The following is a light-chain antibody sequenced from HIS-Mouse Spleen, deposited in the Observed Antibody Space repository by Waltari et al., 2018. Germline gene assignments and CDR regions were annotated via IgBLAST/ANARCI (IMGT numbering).Light chain of an antibody. J-gene: IGLJ2*01. CDR2: RNN. V-gene: IGLV1-47*01. CDR3: AAWDDSLSGPV. Sequence: QSVLTQPPSASGTPGQRVTISCSGSRSHLGSNYVYWYQQLQGTAPKLLIYRNNQRPSGVPDRFSGSKSGTSASLAISGLRSEDEADYYCAAWDDSLSGPVFGGGTKLTVL. CDR1: RSHLGSNY.